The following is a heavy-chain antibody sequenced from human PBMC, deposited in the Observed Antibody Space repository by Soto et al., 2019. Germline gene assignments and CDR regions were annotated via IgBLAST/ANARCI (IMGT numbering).Heavy chain of an antibody. CDR2: IRSKAYGGTT. J-gene: IGHJ3*02. V-gene: IGHV3-49*04. CDR1: GFTFGDCA. D-gene: IGHD3-22*01. Sequence: GSLRLSCTASGFTFGDCAMSWVRQAPGKGLEWVGFIRSKAYGGTTEYAASVKGRFTISRDDSKSIAYLQMNSLKTEDTAVYYCTRPRHYYDSSAHGAFDTWGQGTMVTVSS. CDR3: TRPRHYYDSSAHGAFDT.